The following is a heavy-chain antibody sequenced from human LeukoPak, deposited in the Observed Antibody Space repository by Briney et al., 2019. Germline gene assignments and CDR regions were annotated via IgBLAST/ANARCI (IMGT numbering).Heavy chain of an antibody. Sequence: PSETLSLTCTVSGGSISSGSYYWSWIRQPAGKGLEWIGRIYTSGSTNYNPSLKSRVTISVDTSKNQFSLKLSSVTAADTAVYYCARDDYGVSAFDIWGQGTMVTVSS. D-gene: IGHD4-17*01. V-gene: IGHV4-61*02. CDR1: GGSISSGSYY. CDR2: IYTSGST. J-gene: IGHJ3*02. CDR3: ARDDYGVSAFDI.